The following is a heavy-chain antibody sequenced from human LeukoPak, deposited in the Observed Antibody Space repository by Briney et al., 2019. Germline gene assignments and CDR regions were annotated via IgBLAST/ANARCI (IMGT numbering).Heavy chain of an antibody. D-gene: IGHD2-21*01. CDR1: GFTFTNYW. Sequence: GGSLRLSCAASGFTFTNYWMGWVRQAPGKGLEWVANIKQDGREKYYLDSVKGRFTISRDNAKDSLYLQMNSLRVEDTALYYCARLYLDSSLFDFRGQGTLVTVSS. V-gene: IGHV3-7*01. CDR3: ARLYLDSSLFDF. CDR2: IKQDGREK. J-gene: IGHJ4*02.